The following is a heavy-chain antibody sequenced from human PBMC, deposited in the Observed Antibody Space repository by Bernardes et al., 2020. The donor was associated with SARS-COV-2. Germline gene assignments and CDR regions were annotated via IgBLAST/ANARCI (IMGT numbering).Heavy chain of an antibody. Sequence: GGSLRLSCTASGFAFSFSAMSWVRQAPGPGLEWVSTISDSDASTYYADSVMGRFTISRDNSRNTLYLQMNSLRPEDTAVYYCAKDLGANYWYFDLWGRGTLVAVSS. CDR2: ISDSDAST. D-gene: IGHD3-16*01. CDR1: GFAFSFSA. J-gene: IGHJ2*01. V-gene: IGHV3-23*01. CDR3: AKDLGANYWYFDL.